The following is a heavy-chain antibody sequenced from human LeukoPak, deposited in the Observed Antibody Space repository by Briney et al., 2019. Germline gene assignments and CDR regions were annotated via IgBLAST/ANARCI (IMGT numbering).Heavy chain of an antibody. CDR1: GGSISSYY. Sequence: SETLSLTCTASGGSISSYYWSWIRQPAGKGLEWIGRIYTSGSTNYNPSLKSRVTMSVDTSKNQFSLKLSSVTAADTAVYYCATAYSGSYWRDNWFDPWGQGTLVTVSS. J-gene: IGHJ5*02. D-gene: IGHD1-26*01. V-gene: IGHV4-4*07. CDR2: IYTSGST. CDR3: ATAYSGSYWRDNWFDP.